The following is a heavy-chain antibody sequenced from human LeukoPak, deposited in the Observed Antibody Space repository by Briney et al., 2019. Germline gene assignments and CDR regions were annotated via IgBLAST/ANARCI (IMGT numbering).Heavy chain of an antibody. CDR2: TSHDGNNK. V-gene: IGHV3-30-3*01. CDR1: GFTFSSYA. CDR3: ARGPYGSGTYYYDY. J-gene: IGHJ4*02. D-gene: IGHD3-10*01. Sequence: PGGSLRLSCAASGFTFSSYAMHWVRQAPGKGLEWVAVTSHDGNNKYYEDSVKGRFTICRDNSENTLYLQMNSLRAEDTAVYYCARGPYGSGTYYYDYWGQGTLVTVSS.